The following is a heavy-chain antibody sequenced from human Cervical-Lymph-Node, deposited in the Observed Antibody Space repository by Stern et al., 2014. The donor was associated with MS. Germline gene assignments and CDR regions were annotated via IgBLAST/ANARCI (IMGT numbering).Heavy chain of an antibody. V-gene: IGHV1-69*01. Sequence: VQLVESGAKVKKPGSSVKVSCKASGGTFNTYAISWVRQAPGQGLEWMGGLIPIFGAADYPQNFQGRVTITADESTSTAYMELNSLRSEDTAVYYCARSMIASTNYHYYYGMDVWGLGTTVTVSS. CDR3: ARSMIASTNYHYYYGMDV. CDR2: LIPIFGAA. D-gene: IGHD2-21*01. CDR1: GGTFNTYA. J-gene: IGHJ6*02.